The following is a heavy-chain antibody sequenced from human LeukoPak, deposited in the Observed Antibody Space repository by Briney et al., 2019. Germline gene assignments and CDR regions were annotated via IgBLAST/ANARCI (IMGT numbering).Heavy chain of an antibody. CDR1: GYIFSDYY. D-gene: IGHD2/OR15-2a*01. V-gene: IGHV1-2*02. CDR2: MNPNSGGT. J-gene: IGHJ3*01. Sequence: GASVKVSCKASGYIFSDYYLHWVRQAPGQGLEWMGWMNPNSGGTNYAQKFQGRITMTGDTSTAYLELSRLRSDDKAVYYCARDLGSTVIVGGDAFDLWGQGTMVTVSS. CDR3: ARDLGSTVIVGGDAFDL.